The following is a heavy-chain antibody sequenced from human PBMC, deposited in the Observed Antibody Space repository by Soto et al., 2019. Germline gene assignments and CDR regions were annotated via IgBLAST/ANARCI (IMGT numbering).Heavy chain of an antibody. V-gene: IGHV4-39*01. D-gene: IGHD2-8*01. Sequence: SETLSLTCTVSGGSISSSSYYWGWIRQPPGKGLEWIGSIYYSGSTYYNPSLKSRVTISVDTSKNQFSLKLSSVTAADTAVYYCARLMGYCTNGVCDNYYYYYMDVWGKGTTVTVSS. CDR3: ARLMGYCTNGVCDNYYYYYMDV. CDR2: IYYSGST. CDR1: GGSISSSSYY. J-gene: IGHJ6*03.